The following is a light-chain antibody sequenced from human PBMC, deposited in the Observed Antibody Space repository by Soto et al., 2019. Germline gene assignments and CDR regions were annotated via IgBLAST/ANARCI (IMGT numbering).Light chain of an antibody. CDR2: EVS. Sequence: QSALTQPPSASGSPGQSVTISCTGTSSDVGGYNYFSWYQQHPGKATKLMIYEVSKRPSGVPDRFSGSKSGNTASLTVSGLQAEDEADYYCSSYAGSNNLVFGGGTKLTVL. J-gene: IGLJ2*01. CDR3: SSYAGSNNLV. V-gene: IGLV2-8*01. CDR1: SSDVGGYNY.